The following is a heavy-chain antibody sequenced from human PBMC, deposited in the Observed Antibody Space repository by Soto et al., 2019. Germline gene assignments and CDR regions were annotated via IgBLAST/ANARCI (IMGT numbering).Heavy chain of an antibody. CDR2: IYYSGST. J-gene: IGHJ4*02. CDR3: AREGYLGVDY. Sequence: SETLSLTCTVSGGSISSGGYYWSWIRQHPGKGLEWIGYIYYSGSTYYNPSLKSRVTISVDTSKNQFSLKLSSVTAADTAVYYCAREGYLGVDYWGQGTLVTVSS. CDR1: GGSISSGGYY. V-gene: IGHV4-31*03. D-gene: IGHD6-13*01.